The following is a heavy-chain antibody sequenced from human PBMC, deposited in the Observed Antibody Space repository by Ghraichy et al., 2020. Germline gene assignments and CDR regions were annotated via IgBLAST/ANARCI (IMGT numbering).Heavy chain of an antibody. CDR2: INPNSGGT. CDR3: ARGVCSSTSCFSSGMDV. J-gene: IGHJ6*02. D-gene: IGHD2-2*01. V-gene: IGHV1-2*02. CDR1: GYTFTGYY. Sequence: ASVKVSCKASGYTFTGYYMHWVRQAPGQGLEWMGWINPNSGGTNYAQKFQGRVTMTRDTSISTAYMELSRLRSDDTAVYYCARGVCSSTSCFSSGMDVWGQGTTVTVSS.